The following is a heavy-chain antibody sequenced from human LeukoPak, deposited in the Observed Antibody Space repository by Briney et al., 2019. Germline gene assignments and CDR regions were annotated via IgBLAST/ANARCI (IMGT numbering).Heavy chain of an antibody. D-gene: IGHD1-26*01. Sequence: PGGSLRLSCAASGFTFSSYAMSWVRQAPGKGLEWVSGISWNSGSIGYADSVKGRFTISRDNAKNSLYLQMNGLRAEDTALYYCAKDGDYSGSKGYFDYWGQGTLVTVSS. CDR1: GFTFSSYA. V-gene: IGHV3-9*01. CDR3: AKDGDYSGSKGYFDY. J-gene: IGHJ4*02. CDR2: ISWNSGSI.